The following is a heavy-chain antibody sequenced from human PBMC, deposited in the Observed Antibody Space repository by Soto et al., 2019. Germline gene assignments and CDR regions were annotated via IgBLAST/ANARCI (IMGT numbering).Heavy chain of an antibody. CDR1: GGSFSGYY. V-gene: IGHV4-34*01. D-gene: IGHD2-2*03. CDR3: ARDNGYSVARSFDY. J-gene: IGHJ4*02. Sequence: QVQLQQWGAGLLKPSETLSLTCAVYGGSFSGYYWSWIRQPPGKGLEWSGEINHSGSTNYNPSLKRRVTISVDTSKNQFSLKLSSVTAADTAVYYCARDNGYSVARSFDYWGQGTLVTVSS. CDR2: INHSGST.